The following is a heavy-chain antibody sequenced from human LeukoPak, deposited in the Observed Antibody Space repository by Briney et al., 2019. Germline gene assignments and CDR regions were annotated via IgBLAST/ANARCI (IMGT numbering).Heavy chain of an antibody. J-gene: IGHJ3*02. CDR1: GGSNSCYH. D-gene: IGHD3-3*01. CDR3: ARALGYDFWSGYYTRNDAFDI. CDR2: SYYSGSP. Sequence: PSETLSLTRPGSGGSNSCYHWRWIRQPPGKGLEWIGYSYYSGSPNYNPSLKSRVTISVDTSKNQFSLKLSSVTAADTAVYYCARALGYDFWSGYYTRNDAFDIWGQGTMVTVSS. V-gene: IGHV4-59*01.